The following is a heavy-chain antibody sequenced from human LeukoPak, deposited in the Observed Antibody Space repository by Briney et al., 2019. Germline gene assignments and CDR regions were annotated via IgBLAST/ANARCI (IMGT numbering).Heavy chain of an antibody. J-gene: IGHJ5*02. Sequence: GRSLRLSCAASGFTFDDYAMHWVRHAPGKGLEWVSGISWNSGSIAYADSVKGRFTISRDNAKNSLYLQMNSLRAEDTALYYCAKGGIAVTWGQGTLVTVSS. CDR1: GFTFDDYA. D-gene: IGHD6-19*01. V-gene: IGHV3-9*01. CDR3: AKGGIAVT. CDR2: ISWNSGSI.